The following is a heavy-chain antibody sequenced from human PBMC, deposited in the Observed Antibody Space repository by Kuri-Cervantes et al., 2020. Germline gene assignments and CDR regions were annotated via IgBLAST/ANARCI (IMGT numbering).Heavy chain of an antibody. CDR2: MNPNSGNK. CDR1: GYTFTSYD. CDR3: ATDVRTKGAFDY. J-gene: IGHJ4*02. Sequence: ASAKVSCKASGYTFTSYDINWVRQATGQGLEWMGWMNPNSGNKSYAQKFQGRVTMTEDTSTDTAYMELSSLRSEDTAVYYCATDVRTKGAFDYWGQGTLVTVSS. D-gene: IGHD2/OR15-2a*01. V-gene: IGHV1-8*01.